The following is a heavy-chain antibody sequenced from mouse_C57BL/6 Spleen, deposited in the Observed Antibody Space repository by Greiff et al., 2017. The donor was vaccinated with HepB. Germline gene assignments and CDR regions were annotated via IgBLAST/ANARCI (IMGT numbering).Heavy chain of an antibody. CDR2: IDPNSGGT. CDR3: ARWVTTVVADYYAMDY. CDR1: GYTFTSYW. V-gene: IGHV1-72*01. D-gene: IGHD1-1*01. J-gene: IGHJ4*01. Sequence: VQLQQSGAELVKPGASVKLSCKASGYTFTSYWMHWVKQRPGRGLEWIGRIDPNSGGTKYNEKFKSKATLTVDKPSSTAYMQLSSLTSEDSAVYYCARWVTTVVADYYAMDYWGQGTSVTVSS.